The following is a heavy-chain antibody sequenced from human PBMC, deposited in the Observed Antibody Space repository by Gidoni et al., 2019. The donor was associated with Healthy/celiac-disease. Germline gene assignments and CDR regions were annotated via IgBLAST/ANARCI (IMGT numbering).Heavy chain of an antibody. V-gene: IGHV3-23*01. CDR1: GLTFSSYA. CDR2: ISGSGGSK. D-gene: IGHD3-10*01. CDR3: AKDARITMVRGVIITPDY. J-gene: IGHJ4*02. Sequence: EVQLLESGGGLVQPGGSLRLSCAASGLTFSSYAMSWVRQAPGKGLGWVSAISGSGGSKYYADSVKGRFTISRDNSKNTLYLQMNSLRAEDTAVYYCAKDARITMVRGVIITPDYWGQGTLVTVSS.